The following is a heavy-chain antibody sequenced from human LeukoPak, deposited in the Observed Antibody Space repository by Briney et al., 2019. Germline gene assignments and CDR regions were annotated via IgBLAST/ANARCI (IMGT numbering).Heavy chain of an antibody. CDR3: AGTYYYTSGSYSNFDY. V-gene: IGHV4-39*07. J-gene: IGHJ4*02. D-gene: IGHD3-10*01. CDR2: IYYSGST. CDR1: GGSISSSSYY. Sequence: SETLSLTCTVSGGSISSSSYYWGWIRQPPGKGLEWIGSIYYSGSTYYNPSLKSRVTISVDTSKIQFSLKLSSATAADTAVYYCAGTYYYTSGSYSNFDYWGQGTLVTVSS.